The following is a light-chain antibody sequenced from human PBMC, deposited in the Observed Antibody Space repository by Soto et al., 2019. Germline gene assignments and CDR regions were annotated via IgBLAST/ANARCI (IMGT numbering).Light chain of an antibody. Sequence: EIVLTQSPATLSLSPGERATLSCRASESVSTFLAWYQQKPGQAPRPLIYEASSRATGIPARFSGGGSGTVFTLTISRLEPEDFAVYYCQQRSNWPWTFGQGTKVDIK. V-gene: IGKV3-11*01. CDR3: QQRSNWPWT. CDR2: EAS. CDR1: ESVSTF. J-gene: IGKJ1*01.